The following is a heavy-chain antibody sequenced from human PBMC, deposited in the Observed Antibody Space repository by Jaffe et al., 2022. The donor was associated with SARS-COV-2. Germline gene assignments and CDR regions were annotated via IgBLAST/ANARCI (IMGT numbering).Heavy chain of an antibody. V-gene: IGHV3-23*01. Sequence: EVQLLESGGGLVQPGGSLRLSCAASGFTFSSYAMSWVRQAPGKGLEWVSAISGSGGSTYYADSVKGRFTISRDNSKNTLYLQMNSLRAEDTAVYYCAKDGGNTYYDILTAYYYYYGMDVWGQGTTVTVSS. CDR2: ISGSGGST. CDR1: GFTFSSYA. CDR3: AKDGGNTYYDILTAYYYYYGMDV. J-gene: IGHJ6*02. D-gene: IGHD3-9*01.